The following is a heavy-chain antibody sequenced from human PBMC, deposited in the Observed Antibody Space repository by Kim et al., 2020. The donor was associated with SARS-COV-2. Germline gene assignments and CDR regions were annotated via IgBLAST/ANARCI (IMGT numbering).Heavy chain of an antibody. J-gene: IGHJ5*02. CDR1: GGSFSGYY. Sequence: SQTLSLTCAVYGGSFSGYYWSWIRQPPGKGLEWIGEINHSGSTNYNPSLKSRVTISVDTSKNQFSLKLSSVTAADTAVYYCARGRPSSHYYDSSGYRRGWFDPWGQGTLVTVSS. CDR2: INHSGST. CDR3: ARGRPSSHYYDSSGYRRGWFDP. D-gene: IGHD3-22*01. V-gene: IGHV4-34*01.